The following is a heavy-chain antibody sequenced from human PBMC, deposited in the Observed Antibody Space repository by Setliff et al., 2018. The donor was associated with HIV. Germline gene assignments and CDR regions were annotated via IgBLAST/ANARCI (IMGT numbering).Heavy chain of an antibody. Sequence: ASVKVSCKASGYTFTSYAIHWMRQAPGQRLEWMGWINAGNGNTQFSQEFQGRVTITRDTSTYTAYMELSSLRSEDTAVYYCARGGGVYCSGGSCYTSVDFQHWGQGTLVTVSS. CDR3: ARGGGVYCSGGSCYTSVDFQH. CDR2: INAGNGNT. D-gene: IGHD2-15*01. CDR1: GYTFTSYA. V-gene: IGHV1-3*03. J-gene: IGHJ1*01.